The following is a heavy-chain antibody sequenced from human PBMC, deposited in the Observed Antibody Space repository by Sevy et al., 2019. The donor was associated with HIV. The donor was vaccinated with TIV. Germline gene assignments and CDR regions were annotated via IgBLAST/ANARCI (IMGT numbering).Heavy chain of an antibody. CDR2: IYHSGST. CDR1: GGSISSSNW. V-gene: IGHV4-4*02. CDR3: ARFTSDIVVVPVAISWFDP. D-gene: IGHD2-2*02. Sequence: SETLSLTCAVSGGSISSSNWWSWVRQPPGKGLEWIGEIYHSGSTNYNPSLKSRVTISVDKSKNQFSLKLSSVTAADTAVYYCARFTSDIVVVPVAISWFDPWGQGTLVTVSS. J-gene: IGHJ5*02.